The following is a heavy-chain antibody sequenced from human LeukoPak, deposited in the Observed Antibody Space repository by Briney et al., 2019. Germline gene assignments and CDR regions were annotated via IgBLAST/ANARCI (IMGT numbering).Heavy chain of an antibody. Sequence: ASVKVSCKASGYTFTGYYVHWVRQAPGQGLEWMGWINPNSGGTNYAQKFQGWVTMTRDTSISTAYMELSRLRSDDTAVYYCARSGGDDILTGYGNWFDPWGQGTLVTVSS. CDR2: INPNSGGT. V-gene: IGHV1-2*04. J-gene: IGHJ5*02. CDR3: ARSGGDDILTGYGNWFDP. D-gene: IGHD3-9*01. CDR1: GYTFTGYY.